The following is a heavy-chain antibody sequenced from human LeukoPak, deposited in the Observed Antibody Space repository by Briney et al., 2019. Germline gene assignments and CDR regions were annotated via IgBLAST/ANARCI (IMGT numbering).Heavy chain of an antibody. Sequence: GASVKVSCKASGYTFTGYYMHWVRQAPGQGLEWMGWINPNSGGTNYAQKFQGRVTMTRDTSISTAYMELSRLRSDDTAVYYCARGKVEMATIMGYFDYWGQGTLVTVSS. J-gene: IGHJ4*02. CDR1: GYTFTGYY. V-gene: IGHV1-2*02. CDR3: ARGKVEMATIMGYFDY. D-gene: IGHD5-24*01. CDR2: INPNSGGT.